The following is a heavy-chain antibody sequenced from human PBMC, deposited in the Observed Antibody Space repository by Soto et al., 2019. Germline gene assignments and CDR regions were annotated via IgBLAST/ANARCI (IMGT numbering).Heavy chain of an antibody. CDR2: ISGSGDGT. CDR3: TKSRRSVLMVYGFGGMDV. J-gene: IGHJ6*02. Sequence: GGSLRLSCSASGFSVSYYAMSWARQAPGKGLEWVSSISGSGDGTYYGDSVKGRFTLSRDTSQNTLYLQMNNLRGEDTAVYFCTKSRRSVLMVYGFGGMDVWGRGTTVTVYS. V-gene: IGHV3-23*01. D-gene: IGHD2-8*01. CDR1: GFSVSYYA.